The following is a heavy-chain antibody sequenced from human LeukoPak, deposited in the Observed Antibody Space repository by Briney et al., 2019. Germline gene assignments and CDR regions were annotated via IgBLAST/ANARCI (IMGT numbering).Heavy chain of an antibody. J-gene: IGHJ3*02. CDR2: IYHSGST. V-gene: IGHV4-34*01. CDR1: GGSFSGYY. CDR3: ARDFGGVDAFDI. Sequence: SETLSLTCAVYGGSFSGYYWSWIRQPPGKGLEWIGEIYHSGSTNYNPSLKSRVTISVDKSKNQLSLKLSSVTAADTAVYYCARDFGGVDAFDIWGQGTMVTVSS. D-gene: IGHD2-8*01.